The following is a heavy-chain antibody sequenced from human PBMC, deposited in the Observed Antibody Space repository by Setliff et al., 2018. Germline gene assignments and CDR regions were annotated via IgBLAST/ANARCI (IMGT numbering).Heavy chain of an antibody. CDR3: AASRAYTGAVEEWFLPKTFDF. D-gene: IGHD3-10*01. Sequence: SETLSLTCTVSGGSISSRSYYWGWIRQPPGKGLEWIGSIYHSGSSCYNPSLRSRVTISVDTSKNQFSLKLSSVTAADAALYYCAASRAYTGAVEEWFLPKTFDFWGQGSPVTVS. CDR2: IYHSGSS. J-gene: IGHJ4*02. CDR1: GGSISSRSYY. V-gene: IGHV4-39*07.